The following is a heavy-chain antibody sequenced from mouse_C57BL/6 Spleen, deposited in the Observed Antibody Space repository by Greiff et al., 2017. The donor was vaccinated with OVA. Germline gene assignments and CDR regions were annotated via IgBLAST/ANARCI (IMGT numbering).Heavy chain of an antibody. V-gene: IGHV1-59*01. Sequence: QVQLQQPGAELVRPGTSVKLSCKASGYTFTSYWMHWVKQRPGQGLEWIGVIDPSDSYTNYNQQFKGKATLTVDTSSSTAYMQLSSLTSEDSAVYYCAINWDVGWFADWGQGTLVTVSA. CDR2: IDPSDSYT. CDR3: AINWDVGWFAD. D-gene: IGHD4-1*02. CDR1: GYTFTSYW. J-gene: IGHJ3*01.